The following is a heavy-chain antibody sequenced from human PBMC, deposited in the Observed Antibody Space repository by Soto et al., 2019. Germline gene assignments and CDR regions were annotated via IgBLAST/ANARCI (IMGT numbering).Heavy chain of an antibody. J-gene: IGHJ5*02. D-gene: IGHD6-19*01. V-gene: IGHV1-2*02. Sequence: ASVKVSCKASGNTFIAYYIHWVRQAPGQGLEWMGWINPTSGGIVYAQKFQGRVTMTRDTSISTVYMELSSLRSDDTAVYYCALWGYHSLGYRSVRAFDPWGQGTLVTASS. CDR2: INPTSGGI. CDR3: ALWGYHSLGYRSVRAFDP. CDR1: GNTFIAYY.